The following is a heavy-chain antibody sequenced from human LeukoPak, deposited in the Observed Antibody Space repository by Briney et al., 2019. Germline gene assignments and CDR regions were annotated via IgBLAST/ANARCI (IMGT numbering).Heavy chain of an antibody. CDR1: GFAFSSYG. CDR3: AKGGGYEAQYYYYYLDV. Sequence: GGSLRLSCAASGFAFSSYGMHWVRQAPGKGLEWVAFIRYDGSNKYYADSVKGRFTISRDNSKNTLYLQMKSLRAEDTAVYYCAKGGGYEAQYYYYYLDVWGKGTTVTISS. D-gene: IGHD5-12*01. CDR2: IRYDGSNK. V-gene: IGHV3-30*02. J-gene: IGHJ6*03.